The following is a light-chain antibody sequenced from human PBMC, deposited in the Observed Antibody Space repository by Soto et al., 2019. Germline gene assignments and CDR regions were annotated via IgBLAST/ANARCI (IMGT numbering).Light chain of an antibody. CDR3: MQGTHWPWT. CDR1: QSLVYSDGNTY. Sequence: DVVMTQSPLSLPVTLGQPASISCRSSQSLVYSDGNTYLSWFQQRPGQSPRRLIYKVSNRDSGVPDRFSGSGSGTDFTLKISRVEAEDVGVYYCMQGTHWPWTFGQGTKVGIK. V-gene: IGKV2-30*01. J-gene: IGKJ1*01. CDR2: KVS.